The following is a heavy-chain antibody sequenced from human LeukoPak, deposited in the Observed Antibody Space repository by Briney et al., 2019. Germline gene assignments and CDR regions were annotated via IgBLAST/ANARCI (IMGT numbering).Heavy chain of an antibody. Sequence: GGSLRLSCAASGFTVSSNYMSWVRQAPGKGLEWVSVIYSGGSTYYADSVKGRFTISRDNSKNTLYLQMNSLRAEDTAVYYCARGLLRDNWFDPWGQGTLVTVSS. CDR3: ARGLLRDNWFDP. J-gene: IGHJ5*02. D-gene: IGHD1-26*01. CDR2: IYSGGST. V-gene: IGHV3-53*01. CDR1: GFTVSSNY.